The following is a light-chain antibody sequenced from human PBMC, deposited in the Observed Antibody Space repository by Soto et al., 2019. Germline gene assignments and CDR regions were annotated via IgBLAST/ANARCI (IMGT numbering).Light chain of an antibody. Sequence: DIQMTQSPSSLSASVGDRVTITCRASQSISSYLNWYQQKPGKAPKLLIYAESSLQSGVPSRFSGSGSGTDFTLTISSLKTEDLATYYCQKSYSTLITVGQGTRLEIK. V-gene: IGKV1-39*01. CDR1: QSISSY. CDR3: QKSYSTLIT. J-gene: IGKJ5*01. CDR2: AES.